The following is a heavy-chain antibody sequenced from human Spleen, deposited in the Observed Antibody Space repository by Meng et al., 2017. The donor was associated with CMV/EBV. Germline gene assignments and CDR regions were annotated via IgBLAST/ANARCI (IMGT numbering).Heavy chain of an antibody. D-gene: IGHD3-22*01. CDR3: ARYDRNSGFDY. CDR1: RDTFSSFA. J-gene: IGHJ4*02. V-gene: IGHV1-69*05. Sequence: SVKVSCKVSRDTFSSFAVSWVRQAPGQGLEWMGTVLPMFVTTNYAQKFQGRVAMTTDESTSTAFMELSSLRSGDTAVYYCARYDRNSGFDYWGQGTLVTVS. CDR2: VLPMFVTT.